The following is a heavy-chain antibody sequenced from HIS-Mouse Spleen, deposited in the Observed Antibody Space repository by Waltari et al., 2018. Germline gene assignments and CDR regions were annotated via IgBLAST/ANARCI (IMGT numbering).Heavy chain of an antibody. CDR2: ISYDGSNQ. V-gene: IGHV3-30*18. Sequence: QVQLVESGGGVVQPGRSLRLSCAASGFTFSSYGMHWVGQAPGKGLEWVAVISYDGSNQYYAGSVKGRFTISRDNSKNTLYLQMNSLRAEDTAVYYCAKDKHHAFDYWGQGTLVTVSS. J-gene: IGHJ4*02. CDR1: GFTFSSYG. CDR3: AKDKHHAFDY.